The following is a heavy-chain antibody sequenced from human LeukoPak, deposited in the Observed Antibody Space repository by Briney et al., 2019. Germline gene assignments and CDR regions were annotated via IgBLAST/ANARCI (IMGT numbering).Heavy chain of an antibody. V-gene: IGHV3-21*04. CDR2: ISSSSSYI. Sequence: GGSLRLSCAAAGFTFSSYSMNWVRQAPGKGLEWVSSISSSSSYIYYADSLKGRFTISRDNAKNSLYLQMNSLRAEDTAVYSCTVPQSGGNWFDPWGPGTLVTVSS. D-gene: IGHD3-16*01. J-gene: IGHJ5*02. CDR3: TVPQSGGNWFDP. CDR1: GFTFSSYS.